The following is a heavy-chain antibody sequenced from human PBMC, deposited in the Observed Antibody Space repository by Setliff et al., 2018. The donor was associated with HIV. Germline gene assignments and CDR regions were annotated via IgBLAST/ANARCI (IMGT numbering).Heavy chain of an antibody. D-gene: IGHD6-13*01. Sequence: LSLTCTVSGGSISSGGYYWSWIRQHPGKGLEWIGYIYYSGSTYYNPSLKSRVTISGDTSKNHFSLNLNSVTAADTAVYYCARLSSRSHPNFDYWGQGTLVTVSS. CDR3: ARLSSRSHPNFDY. V-gene: IGHV4-31*03. CDR1: GGSISSGGYY. J-gene: IGHJ4*02. CDR2: IYYSGST.